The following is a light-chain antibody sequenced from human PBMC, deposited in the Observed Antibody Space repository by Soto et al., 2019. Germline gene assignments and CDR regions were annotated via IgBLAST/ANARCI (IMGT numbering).Light chain of an antibody. J-gene: IGKJ1*01. Sequence: EIVLTHSPGTLSFSPGERATLSCRAIQSVSSNYLAWYQQKPGQAPRLLIYAASSRATGIPDTFSGSGSGTDFTLTISRLEPEDFAVYYCQQYGNSLTWTFGQGTKVDIK. CDR3: QQYGNSLTWT. V-gene: IGKV3-20*01. CDR2: AAS. CDR1: QSVSSNY.